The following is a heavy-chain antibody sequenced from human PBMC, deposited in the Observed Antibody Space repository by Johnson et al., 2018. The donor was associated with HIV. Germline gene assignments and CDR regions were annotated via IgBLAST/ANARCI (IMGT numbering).Heavy chain of an antibody. CDR1: GFTFDDYD. Sequence: ELLVESGGGVERPGGSLRLSCAASGFTFDDYDMSWVRQAPGKGLEWVSGISWNGGSAAYAASVKGRFTISRDNAKNSLYLQMNTLRVEDTAFYYCARESGQAFDVWGQGTMVTVSS. CDR2: ISWNGGSA. D-gene: IGHD6-25*01. J-gene: IGHJ3*01. CDR3: ARESGQAFDV. V-gene: IGHV3-20*04.